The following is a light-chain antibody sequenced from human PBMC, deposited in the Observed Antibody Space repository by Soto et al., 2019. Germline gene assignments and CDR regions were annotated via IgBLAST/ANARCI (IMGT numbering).Light chain of an antibody. CDR2: KNN. CDR3: AAWDDSLSGYV. CDR1: SSNIGSNY. Sequence: QSVLTQPPSASGTPGQRVTISCSGSSSNIGSNYVYWYQQLPGTAPKLLIYKNNQRPSGVPDRFYGSKSGTSASLAISGLRSEDEADYYCAAWDDSLSGYVFGAGTQLTVL. J-gene: IGLJ1*01. V-gene: IGLV1-47*01.